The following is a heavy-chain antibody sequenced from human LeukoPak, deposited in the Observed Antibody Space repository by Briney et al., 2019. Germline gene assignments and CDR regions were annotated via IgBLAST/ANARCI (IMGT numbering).Heavy chain of an antibody. V-gene: IGHV3-30*02. Sequence: GGSLRLSCAASGFTFSSYGMHWVRQAPGKGLEWVAFIRYDGSNKYYADSVKGRLTISRDNSKNTLYLQMNSLRAEDTAVYYCAKDFDGSSWYYYYYYYMDVWSKGTTVTISS. D-gene: IGHD6-13*01. CDR1: GFTFSSYG. CDR2: IRYDGSNK. CDR3: AKDFDGSSWYYYYYYYMDV. J-gene: IGHJ6*03.